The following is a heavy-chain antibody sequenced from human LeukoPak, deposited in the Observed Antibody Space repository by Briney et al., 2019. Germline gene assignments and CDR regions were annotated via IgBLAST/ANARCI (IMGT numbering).Heavy chain of an antibody. J-gene: IGHJ5*02. CDR3: AKDHIAVVPATISS. CDR1: EFTFSSYA. V-gene: IGHV3-23*01. Sequence: GGSLRLSCAPSEFTFSSYAMTWVRQAPGKGLEGVSSISGSGDYTYYRDSVKGRFTMSRDNSKNTVSLQMNTLRAEDTAVYYCAKDHIAVVPATISSWGQGTLVTVSS. D-gene: IGHD2-2*02. CDR2: ISGSGDYT.